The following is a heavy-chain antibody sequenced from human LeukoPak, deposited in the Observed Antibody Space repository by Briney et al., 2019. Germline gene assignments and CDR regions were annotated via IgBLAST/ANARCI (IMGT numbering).Heavy chain of an antibody. J-gene: IGHJ4*02. Sequence: PGGSLRLSCAASGFTFSSYAMHWVRQAPGKGLEWVAVISCDGSNKYYADSVKGRFTISRDNSKNTLYLQMNSLRAEDTAVYYCARDPRFIDVRFDYWGQGTLVTVSS. CDR3: ARDPRFIDVRFDY. CDR2: ISCDGSNK. D-gene: IGHD3-16*02. CDR1: GFTFSSYA. V-gene: IGHV3-30*04.